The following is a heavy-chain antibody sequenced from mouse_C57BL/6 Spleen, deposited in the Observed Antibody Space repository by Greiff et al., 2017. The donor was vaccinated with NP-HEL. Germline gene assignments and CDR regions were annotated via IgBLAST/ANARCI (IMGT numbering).Heavy chain of an antibody. D-gene: IGHD2-4*01. CDR3: AREGGLRRGFAY. V-gene: IGHV1-69*01. Sequence: VQLQQPGAELVMPGASVKLSCKASGYTFTSYWMHWVKQRPGQGLEWIGEIDPSDSYTNYNQKFKGKSTLTVDKSSSTAYMQPSSLTSEDSAVYYCAREGGLRRGFAYWGQGTLVTVSA. J-gene: IGHJ3*01. CDR2: IDPSDSYT. CDR1: GYTFTSYW.